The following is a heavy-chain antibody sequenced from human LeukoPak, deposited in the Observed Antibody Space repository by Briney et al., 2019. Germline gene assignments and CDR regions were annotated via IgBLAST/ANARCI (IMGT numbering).Heavy chain of an antibody. CDR2: IRYDGSNK. Sequence: GGSLRLSCAASGFTFSSYSMNWVRQAPGKGLEWVAFIRYDGSNKYYADSVKGRFTISRDNSKNTLYLQMNSLRAEDTAVYYCAKEEYSYDYTAYYYYYYMDVWGKGTTVTISS. D-gene: IGHD5-18*01. J-gene: IGHJ6*03. CDR1: GFTFSSYS. V-gene: IGHV3-30*02. CDR3: AKEEYSYDYTAYYYYYYMDV.